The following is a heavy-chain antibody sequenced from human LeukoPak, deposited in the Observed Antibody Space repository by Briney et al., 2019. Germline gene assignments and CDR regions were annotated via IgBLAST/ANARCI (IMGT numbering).Heavy chain of an antibody. D-gene: IGHD1-26*01. CDR3: ARFPEWELLGSPPP. CDR2: ISSSSSYI. V-gene: IGHV3-21*01. J-gene: IGHJ3*01. CDR1: GGTFSSYS. Sequence: GASVKVSCKASGGTFSSYSMNWVRQAPGKGLEWVSSISSSSSYIYYADSVKGRFTISRDNAKNSLYLQMNSLRAEDTAVYYCARFPEWELLGSPPPWGQGTMVTVSS.